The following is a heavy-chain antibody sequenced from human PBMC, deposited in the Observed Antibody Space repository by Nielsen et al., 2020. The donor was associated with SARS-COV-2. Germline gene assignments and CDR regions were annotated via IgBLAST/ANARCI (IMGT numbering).Heavy chain of an antibody. Sequence: SETLSLTCTVSGGSISSGGYYWSWIRQHPGKGLEWIGYIYYSGSTNYNPSLKSRVTISVDTSKNQFSLKLSSVTAADTAVYYCARDWGEDYYYGMDVWGQGTTVTVSS. J-gene: IGHJ6*02. CDR3: ARDWGEDYYYGMDV. D-gene: IGHD3-16*01. CDR1: GGSISSGGYY. CDR2: IYYSGST. V-gene: IGHV4-61*08.